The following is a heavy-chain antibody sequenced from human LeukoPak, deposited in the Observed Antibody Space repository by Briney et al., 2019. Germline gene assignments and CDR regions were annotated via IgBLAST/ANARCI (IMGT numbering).Heavy chain of an antibody. Sequence: ASVKVSCKASGYTFTGYYMHWVRQAPGQGLEWMGWINPNSGGTNYAQKFQGRVTMTRDTSISTAYMELSRLRSDDTAVYYCARVSSVEMATISGYFDYWGQGTLVTVS. CDR1: GYTFTGYY. J-gene: IGHJ4*02. CDR2: INPNSGGT. CDR3: ARVSSVEMATISGYFDY. D-gene: IGHD5-24*01. V-gene: IGHV1-2*02.